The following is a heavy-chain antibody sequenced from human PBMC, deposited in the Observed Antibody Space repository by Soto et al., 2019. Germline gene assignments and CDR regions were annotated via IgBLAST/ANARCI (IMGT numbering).Heavy chain of an antibody. Sequence: EVQLVESGGGLVQPGGSLRLSCAASGFTFSTYWMTWVRQAPGKGLEWVANIKEDGSDKNYVDSVKGRFTISRDNAKNSLYLHMNSLRVEDSALYYCARGGSESDYWGQGTLVIVSS. V-gene: IGHV3-7*01. CDR1: GFTFSTYW. CDR2: IKEDGSDK. CDR3: ARGGSESDY. J-gene: IGHJ4*02.